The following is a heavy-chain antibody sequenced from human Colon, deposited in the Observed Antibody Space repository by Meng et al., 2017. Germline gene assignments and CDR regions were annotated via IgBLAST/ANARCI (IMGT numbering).Heavy chain of an antibody. V-gene: IGHV4-61*02. CDR2: IYTGGST. CDR1: GDSVSSGSYY. Sequence: QVQLQESGPGLGKPSQTLSLTCTVSGDSVSSGSYYWSWIRQPAGKGLEWIGRIYTGGSTNYNPSLKSRVTISVDTSNNQFSLKLRSVTAADTAVYYCARGAVWAYNRFDPWGQGTLVTVSS. D-gene: IGHD6-19*01. CDR3: ARGAVWAYNRFDP. J-gene: IGHJ5*02.